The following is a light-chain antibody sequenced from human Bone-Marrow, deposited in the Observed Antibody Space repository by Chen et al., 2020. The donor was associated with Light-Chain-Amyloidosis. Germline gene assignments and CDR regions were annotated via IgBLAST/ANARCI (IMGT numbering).Light chain of an antibody. Sequence: QSALTQPASVSGSPGQSITISCTGTSSDVGGDNHVSWYQQHPDKAPKLMIYGITNRPSWVPDRVSGSKSDNTPSMAISGLQTEDGADDFCSSYTITNTLVFGSGTRVTVL. J-gene: IGLJ1*01. CDR3: SSYTITNTLV. CDR2: GIT. V-gene: IGLV2-14*01. CDR1: SSDVGGDNH.